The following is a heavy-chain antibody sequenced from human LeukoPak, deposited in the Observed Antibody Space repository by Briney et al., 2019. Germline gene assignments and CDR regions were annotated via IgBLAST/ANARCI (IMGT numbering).Heavy chain of an antibody. CDR3: AREAVTIFGLVRTQTTKGPHRFDP. J-gene: IGHJ5*02. CDR2: IIPIFGTA. CDR1: GGTFSSYA. D-gene: IGHD3-3*01. Sequence: GASVKVSCKASGGTFSSYAISWVRQAPGQGLEWTGGIIPIFGTANYAQKFQGRVTITADESTSTAYMELSSLRSEDTAVYYCAREAVTIFGLVRTQTTKGPHRFDPWGQGTLVTVSS. V-gene: IGHV1-69*13.